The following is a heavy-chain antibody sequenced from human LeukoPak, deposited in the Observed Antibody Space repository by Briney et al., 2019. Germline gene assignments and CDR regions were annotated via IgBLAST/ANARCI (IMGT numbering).Heavy chain of an antibody. CDR1: GGSFSGYY. CDR3: ARRGLASGIDS. D-gene: IGHD3-10*01. J-gene: IGHJ4*02. Sequence: SETPSLTCAVYGGSFSGYYWSWIGQPPGKGLEWIGEINHSGSTNYNPSLKSRVTISVDTSKSQFSLRLTSVTATDTAVYFCARRGLASGIDSWGQGILVTVSS. CDR2: INHSGST. V-gene: IGHV4-34*01.